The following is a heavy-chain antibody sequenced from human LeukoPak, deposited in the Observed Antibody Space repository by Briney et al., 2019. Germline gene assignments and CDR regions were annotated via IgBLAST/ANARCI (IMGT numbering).Heavy chain of an antibody. V-gene: IGHV3-15*01. CDR1: GFTFSDAW. CDR3: TTRRQDGW. CDR2: IKSKSDGGTI. J-gene: IGHJ4*02. D-gene: IGHD2-15*01. Sequence: PGGSLRLSCVGSGFTFSDAWMSWVRQAPGKGLEWVGRIKSKSDGGTIDDAAPVKGRVTIAREDSRTTLYLQMHRLKTEDTAVYYCTTRRQDGWWGQGTLVTVS.